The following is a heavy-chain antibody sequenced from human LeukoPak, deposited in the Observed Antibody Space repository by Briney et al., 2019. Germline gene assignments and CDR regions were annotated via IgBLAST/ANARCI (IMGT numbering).Heavy chain of an antibody. CDR3: ATLDYFDSSTYGDY. Sequence: PGGSLRRSCAASGFTFNTYAMSWVRQAPGQGLEWVSAVSGTGAMTYYADSVKGRFTISRDNSKNTLNLQMNSLRAEDTAVYYCATLDYFDSSTYGDYWRQGPLVTVSS. J-gene: IGHJ4*02. D-gene: IGHD3-22*01. CDR1: GFTFNTYA. V-gene: IGHV3-23*01. CDR2: VSGTGAMT.